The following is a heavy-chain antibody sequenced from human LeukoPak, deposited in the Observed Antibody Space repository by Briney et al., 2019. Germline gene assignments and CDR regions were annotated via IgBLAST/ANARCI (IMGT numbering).Heavy chain of an antibody. V-gene: IGHV3-53*01. D-gene: IGHD3-10*01. CDR3: ARVYYGSGSLHYYYYYMDV. CDR1: GFTVSNNY. CDR2: TDSGGRT. J-gene: IGHJ6*03. Sequence: GGSLRLSCAASGFTVSNNYMSWVRQAPGKGLEWVSVTDSGGRTYYADSVKGRFTISRDNSKNTLYLQMNSLRAEDTAVYYCARVYYGSGSLHYYYYYMDVWGKGTTVTVSS.